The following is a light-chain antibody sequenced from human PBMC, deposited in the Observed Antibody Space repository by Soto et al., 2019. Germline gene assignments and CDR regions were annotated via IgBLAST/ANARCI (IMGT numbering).Light chain of an antibody. CDR3: SSFRSSSTSYV. Sequence: QSVLTQPASVSGSPGQSITISCTGTSSDIGDSNYVSWYQQHPGKAPKLVIYDVSNRPSGVSNRFSGSKSANTASLTISGLQAVDEADYYCSSFRSSSTSYVFGTGTQLTVL. V-gene: IGLV2-14*03. CDR1: SSDIGDSNY. CDR2: DVS. J-gene: IGLJ1*01.